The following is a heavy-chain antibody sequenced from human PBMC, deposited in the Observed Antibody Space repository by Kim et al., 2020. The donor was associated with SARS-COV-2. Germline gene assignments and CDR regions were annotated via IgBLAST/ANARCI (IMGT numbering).Heavy chain of an antibody. CDR2: MNPNSGNT. Sequence: ASVKVSCKASGYTFTSYDINWVRQATGQGLEWMGWMNPNSGNTGYAQKFQGRVTMTRNTSISTAYMELSSLRSEDTAVYYCARVWSGGSVAPLGEPFDYWGQGTLVTVSS. V-gene: IGHV1-8*01. CDR3: ARVWSGGSVAPLGEPFDY. D-gene: IGHD2-15*01. CDR1: GYTFTSYD. J-gene: IGHJ4*02.